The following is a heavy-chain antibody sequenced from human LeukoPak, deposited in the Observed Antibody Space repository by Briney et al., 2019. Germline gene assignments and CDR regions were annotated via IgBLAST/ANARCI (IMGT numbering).Heavy chain of an antibody. CDR1: GYTFNDYY. V-gene: IGHV1-2*02. D-gene: IGHD1-1*01. CDR3: ARDRYGAFDV. J-gene: IGHJ3*01. Sequence: ASVKVSCKASGYTFNDYYIHWVRQAPGQGLEWMGWIKPDSDAIVYAQSFQGRVTLTRDTSISTVYMDLRSLRSDDTAVYYCARDRYGAFDVWGQGTMVTVSS. CDR2: IKPDSDAI.